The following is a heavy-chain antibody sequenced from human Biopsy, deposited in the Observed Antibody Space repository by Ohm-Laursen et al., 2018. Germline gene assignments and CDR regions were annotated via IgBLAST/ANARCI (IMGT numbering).Heavy chain of an antibody. V-gene: IGHV1-69*06. CDR2: IIPIFNTP. Sequence: SVKVSCKASGYTFTDYYMYWVRQAPGQGLEWMGGIIPIFNTPKYAQRFQGRVTITADRSTTTAYMELSSLRSEDTAVYYCARDTELLSIGLDYNFGMVVWGQGTTVTVSS. D-gene: IGHD1-14*01. CDR3: ARDTELLSIGLDYNFGMVV. CDR1: GYTFTDYY. J-gene: IGHJ6*02.